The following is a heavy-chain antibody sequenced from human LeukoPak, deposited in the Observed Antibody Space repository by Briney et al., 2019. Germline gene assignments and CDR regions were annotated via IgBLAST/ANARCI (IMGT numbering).Heavy chain of an antibody. Sequence: PGASLRLSCAASGFTFSSYAMSWVRQAPGKGLEWVSAISGSGGSTYYADSVKGRFTISRDNSKNTLYLQMNSLRAEDTAVYYCAKDQWRSLLAVAGTPYYYYGMDVWGQGTTVTVSS. CDR3: AKDQWRSLLAVAGTPYYYYGMDV. D-gene: IGHD6-19*01. CDR1: GFTFSSYA. CDR2: ISGSGGST. J-gene: IGHJ6*02. V-gene: IGHV3-23*01.